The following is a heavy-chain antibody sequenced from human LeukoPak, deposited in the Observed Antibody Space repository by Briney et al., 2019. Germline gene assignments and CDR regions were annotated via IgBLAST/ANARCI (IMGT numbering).Heavy chain of an antibody. V-gene: IGHV3-74*01. J-gene: IGHJ4*02. CDR3: AARGLYSSSPFDY. Sequence: GGSLRLSCAASGFTFSSYWMHWVRQAPGKGLVWVSRINSDGSSTSYADSVKGRLTISRDNAKNTLYLQMNSLRAEDTAVYYCAARGLYSSSPFDYWGQGTLVTVSS. D-gene: IGHD6-13*01. CDR1: GFTFSSYW. CDR2: INSDGSST.